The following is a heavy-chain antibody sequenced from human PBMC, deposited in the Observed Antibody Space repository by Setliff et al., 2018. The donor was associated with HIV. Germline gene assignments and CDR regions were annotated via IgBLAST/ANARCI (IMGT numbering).Heavy chain of an antibody. V-gene: IGHV1-24*01. CDR2: FDPQDGET. CDR3: AREGAAAGLDLDY. J-gene: IGHJ4*02. CDR1: GYTLSELS. Sequence: ASVKVSCKVYGYTLSELSIHWVRQAPGKGLEWMGYFDPQDGETVYAQKFQGRVTLTEDTSTGTAYMELSSLRSEDMAVYYCAREGAAAGLDLDYWGQGTLVTVSS. D-gene: IGHD6-13*01.